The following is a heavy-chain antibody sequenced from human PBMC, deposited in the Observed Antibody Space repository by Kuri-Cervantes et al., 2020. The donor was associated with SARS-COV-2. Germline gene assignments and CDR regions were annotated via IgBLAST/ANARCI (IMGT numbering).Heavy chain of an antibody. CDR1: GFTFSSYE. V-gene: IGHV3-48*03. CDR3: ARARFDAFDI. Sequence: GESLKISCAASGFTFSSYEMNWVRQAPGKGLEWVSYISSSGSTLYYADSVKGRFTISRDNAKTSLYLQMTSLRAEDTAVYYCARARFDAFDIWGQGTMVTVSS. D-gene: IGHD4-17*01. J-gene: IGHJ3*02. CDR2: ISSSGSTL.